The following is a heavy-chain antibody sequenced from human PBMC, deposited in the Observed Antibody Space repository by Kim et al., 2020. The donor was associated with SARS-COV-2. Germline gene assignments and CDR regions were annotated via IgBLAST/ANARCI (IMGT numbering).Heavy chain of an antibody. V-gene: IGHV3-7*01. Sequence: GGSLRLSCAASGFTFSSYWMSWVRQAPGKGLEWVANIKQDGSEKYYVDSVKGRFTISRDNAKNSLYLQMNSLRAEDTAVYYCARVRYCSGGSCSTRVYYFDYWGQGTLVTVSS. J-gene: IGHJ4*02. CDR3: ARVRYCSGGSCSTRVYYFDY. D-gene: IGHD2-15*01. CDR2: IKQDGSEK. CDR1: GFTFSSYW.